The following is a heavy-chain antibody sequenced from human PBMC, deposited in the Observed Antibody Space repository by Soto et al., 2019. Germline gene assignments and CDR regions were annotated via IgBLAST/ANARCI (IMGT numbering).Heavy chain of an antibody. CDR1: GYSFTGYS. D-gene: IGHD4-17*01. CDR3: ARGRWGTGDYGGLIDN. CDR2: VYGNSGDT. Sequence: QVQLVQSGAEVKEPGASVKVSCKTPGYSFTGYSIHWVRQAPGQGLEWMGWVYGNSGDTRNSQRFQGRVTMTRDTSTSTAYMELSRLTSDDTAVFYCARGRWGTGDYGGLIDNWGQGTLVTVSS. V-gene: IGHV1-2*02. J-gene: IGHJ4*02.